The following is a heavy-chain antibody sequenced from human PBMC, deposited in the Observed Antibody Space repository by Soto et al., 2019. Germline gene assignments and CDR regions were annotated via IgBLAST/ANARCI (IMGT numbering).Heavy chain of an antibody. V-gene: IGHV1-69*06. J-gene: IGHJ4*02. D-gene: IGHD1-1*01. CDR1: GDTFSTYS. CDR3: ARALDFPYYFDY. Sequence: QVRLLQSGAEVRKPGSSVRISCTASGDTFSTYSINWVRQAPGQGLEWMGSISPVFDTPTYAEKFQGGIYITADKSTSTVYMELRRLRFDDTAVYYCARALDFPYYFDYWGLGTLVTVSS. CDR2: ISPVFDTP.